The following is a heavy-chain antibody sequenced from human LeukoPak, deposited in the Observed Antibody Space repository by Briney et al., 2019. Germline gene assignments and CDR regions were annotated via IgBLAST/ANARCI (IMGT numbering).Heavy chain of an antibody. J-gene: IGHJ4*02. CDR1: GFTFSSYS. V-gene: IGHV3-21*01. D-gene: IGHD3-10*01. CDR2: ISSSSSYI. CDR3: ARDLLSGSYPAYFDY. Sequence: GGSLRLSCAASGFTFSSYSMNWVRQAPGKGLEWVSSISSSSSYIYYADSVKGRFTISRDNDKNSLYLQMNSLRAEDTAVYYCARDLLSGSYPAYFDYWGQGTLVTVSS.